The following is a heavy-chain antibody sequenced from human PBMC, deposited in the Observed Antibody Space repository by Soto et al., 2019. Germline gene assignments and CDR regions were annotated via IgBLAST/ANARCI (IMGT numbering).Heavy chain of an antibody. CDR2: IYYSGST. D-gene: IGHD6-13*01. CDR3: ARAKAPLYSSSWYWFDP. Sequence: SVLLSLSWSVSGGSLSSYYWSWIRQPPGKGLEWIGYIYYSGSTNYNPSLKSRVTISVDTSKNQFSLKLSSVTAADTAVYYCARAKAPLYSSSWYWFDPWGQGTLVTVSS. CDR1: GGSLSSYY. V-gene: IGHV4-59*08. J-gene: IGHJ5*02.